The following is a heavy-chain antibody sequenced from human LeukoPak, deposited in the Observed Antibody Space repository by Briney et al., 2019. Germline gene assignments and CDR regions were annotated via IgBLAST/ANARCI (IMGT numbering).Heavy chain of an antibody. CDR1: GGSISSGSYY. J-gene: IGHJ2*01. CDR3: ARDKWLQYWYFDL. D-gene: IGHD5-12*01. V-gene: IGHV4-61*02. CDR2: IYSSGST. Sequence: SQTLSLTCTVSGGSISSGSYYWSWIRQPAGKGLEWIGRIYSSGSTNYNPSLKSRVTISLDTSKNQFSLKLSSVTAADTAVYYCARDKWLQYWYFDLWGRGTLVTVSS.